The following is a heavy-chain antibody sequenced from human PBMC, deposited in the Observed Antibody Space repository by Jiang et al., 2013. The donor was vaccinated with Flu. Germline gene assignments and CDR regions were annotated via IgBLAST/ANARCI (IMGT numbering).Heavy chain of an antibody. CDR3: ARLMGYCSGGSCYPYYYGMDV. CDR2: IYPGDSDT. Sequence: VQLVESGAEVKKPGESLKISCKGSGYSFTSYWIGWVRQMPGKGLEWMGIIYPGDSDTRYSPSFQGQVTISADKSISTAYLQWSSLKASDTAMYYCARLMGYCSGGSCYPYYYGMDVWGKGTTVTVSS. D-gene: IGHD2-15*01. V-gene: IGHV5-51*01. J-gene: IGHJ6*04. CDR1: GYSFTSYW.